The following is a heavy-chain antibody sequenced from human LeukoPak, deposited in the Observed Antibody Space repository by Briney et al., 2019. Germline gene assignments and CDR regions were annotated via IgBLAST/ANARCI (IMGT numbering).Heavy chain of an antibody. Sequence: PGGSLRLSCAASGFTFSSYAMSWVRQAPGKGLEWVSAISGSGGSTYYADSVKGRFTISRDNSKNMLYLQMNSLRAEDTAVYYCAKVSPAYYYDSSGREYWGQGTLVTVSS. CDR1: GFTFSSYA. J-gene: IGHJ4*02. D-gene: IGHD3-22*01. V-gene: IGHV3-23*01. CDR3: AKVSPAYYYDSSGREY. CDR2: ISGSGGST.